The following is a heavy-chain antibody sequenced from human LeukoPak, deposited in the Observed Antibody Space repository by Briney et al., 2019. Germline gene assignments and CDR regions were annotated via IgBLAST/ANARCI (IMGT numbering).Heavy chain of an antibody. D-gene: IGHD5-18*01. V-gene: IGHV4-38-2*01. CDR2: IYYSGST. Sequence: SETLSHTCVVSGYSISSGYDWGWIRQHPGRGLEWIGSIYYSGSTYYNPSLKSRVTISVDTSKNQFSLKLSSVTAADTAVYYCATLTGDTAMVRSAFDIWGQGTMVTVSS. J-gene: IGHJ3*02. CDR1: GYSISSGYD. CDR3: ATLTGDTAMVRSAFDI.